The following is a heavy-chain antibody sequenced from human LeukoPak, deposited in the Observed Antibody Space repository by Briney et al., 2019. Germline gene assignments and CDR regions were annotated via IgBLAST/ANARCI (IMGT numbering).Heavy chain of an antibody. CDR3: AREGALSFDY. Sequence: VASVKVPCKASGYTFTSYGISWVRQAPGQGLEWMGWISAYNGNTNYAQKLPGRVTMTTDTSTTTAYMELRSLRSDDTAVYYCAREGALSFDYWGQGTLATVSS. V-gene: IGHV1-18*01. CDR2: ISAYNGNT. CDR1: GYTFTSYG. J-gene: IGHJ4*02.